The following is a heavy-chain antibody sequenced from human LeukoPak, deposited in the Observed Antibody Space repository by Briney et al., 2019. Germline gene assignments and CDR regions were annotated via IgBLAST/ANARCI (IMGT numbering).Heavy chain of an antibody. Sequence: GGSLRLSCAASGFTFDDYGMHWVRQAPGKGLEWVSLISGDGGNTYYADSVKGRFTISRDTSKNSLYLQMTRLRTEDTALAYCARAGGLEWLTPPYYYSYGTDVWGEGTTVTASS. D-gene: IGHD3-3*01. CDR1: GFTFDDYG. V-gene: IGHV3-43*02. J-gene: IGHJ6*04. CDR2: ISGDGGNT. CDR3: ARAGGLEWLTPPYYYSYGTDV.